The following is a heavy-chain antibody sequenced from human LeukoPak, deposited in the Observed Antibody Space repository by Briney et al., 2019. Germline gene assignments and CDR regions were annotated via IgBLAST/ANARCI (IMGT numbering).Heavy chain of an antibody. CDR3: AINQRSTVVNSIDY. CDR2: IIPTLGIA. Sequence: GASVKVSCKASGGTFSSYAISWVRQAPGQGLEWMGRIIPTLGIANYAQKFQGRVTITADKSTSTAYMELSSLRSEDTAVYYCAINQRSTVVNSIDYWGQGTLVTVSS. J-gene: IGHJ4*02. D-gene: IGHD4-23*01. CDR1: GGTFSSYA. V-gene: IGHV1-69*04.